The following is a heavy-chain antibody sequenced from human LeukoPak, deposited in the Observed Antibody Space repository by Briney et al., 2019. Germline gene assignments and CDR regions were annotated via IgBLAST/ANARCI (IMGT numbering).Heavy chain of an antibody. CDR2: IRSKANNYAT. CDR3: TRRNKDDSSGYYYD. J-gene: IGHJ4*02. CDR1: GFTFSGSA. V-gene: IGHV3-73*01. D-gene: IGHD3-22*01. Sequence: PGGSLRLSCAASGFTFSGSAMHWVRQASGKGLEWVGRIRSKANNYATAYAASVKGRFTIPREDSKNTAYLQMNSLKTEDTAVYYCTRRNKDDSSGYYYDWGQGTLVTVSP.